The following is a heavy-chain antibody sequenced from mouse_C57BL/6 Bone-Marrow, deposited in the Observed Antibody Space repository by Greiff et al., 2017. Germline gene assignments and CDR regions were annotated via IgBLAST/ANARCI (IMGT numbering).Heavy chain of an antibody. J-gene: IGHJ3*01. D-gene: IGHD1-1*01. CDR3: TRDNYGSSPWFAY. CDR2: ISSGGDYI. Sequence: EVNVVESGAGLVKPGGSLKLSCAASGFTFSSYAMSWVRQTPEKRLEWVAYISSGGDYIYYADTVKGRFTISRDNARNTLYLQMSSLKSEDTAMYYCTRDNYGSSPWFAYWGQGTLVTVSA. CDR1: GFTFSSYA. V-gene: IGHV5-9-1*02.